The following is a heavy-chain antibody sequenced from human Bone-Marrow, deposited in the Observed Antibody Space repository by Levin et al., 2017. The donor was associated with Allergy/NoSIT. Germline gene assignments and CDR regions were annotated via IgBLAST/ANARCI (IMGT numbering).Heavy chain of an antibody. D-gene: IGHD5-24*01. J-gene: IGHJ4*02. V-gene: IGHV3-33*01. Sequence: LSLTCAASGFTFSSYGMHWVRQAPGKGLEWVAVIWYDGSNKYYADSVKGRFTISRDNSKNTLYLQMNSLRAEDTAVYYCARDEGRDGYNFHPSYIDYWGQGTLVTVSS. CDR2: IWYDGSNK. CDR3: ARDEGRDGYNFHPSYIDY. CDR1: GFTFSSYG.